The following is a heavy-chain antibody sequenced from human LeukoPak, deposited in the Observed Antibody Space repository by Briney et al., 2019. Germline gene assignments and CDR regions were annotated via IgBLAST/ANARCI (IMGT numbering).Heavy chain of an antibody. CDR2: ISGSGGST. D-gene: IGHD3-22*01. CDR1: GFTFTSYA. J-gene: IGHJ4*02. Sequence: GGSLRLFCVASGFTFTSYAMTWVRQAPGKGLEWVSGISGSGGSTYYADSVKGRFTISRDNSKNTLYLQMNSLSAEDTALYYCAKDQHVGYYYVSSGYVFDYWGQGPLVTVSS. CDR3: AKDQHVGYYYVSSGYVFDY. V-gene: IGHV3-23*01.